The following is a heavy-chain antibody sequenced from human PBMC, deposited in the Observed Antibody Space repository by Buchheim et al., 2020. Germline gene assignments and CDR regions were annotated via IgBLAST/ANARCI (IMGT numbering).Heavy chain of an antibody. CDR1: GGSISSYY. CDR2: IYYSGST. V-gene: IGHV4-59*01. D-gene: IGHD3-10*01. J-gene: IGHJ5*02. Sequence: QVQLQESGPGLVKPSETLSLICTVSGGSISSYYWSWIRQPPGKGLEWIGYIYYSGSTNYNPSLKSRVTISVDTSKNQFSLKLSSVTAADTAVYYCATVLGGWFEPWGQGTL. CDR3: ATVLGGWFEP.